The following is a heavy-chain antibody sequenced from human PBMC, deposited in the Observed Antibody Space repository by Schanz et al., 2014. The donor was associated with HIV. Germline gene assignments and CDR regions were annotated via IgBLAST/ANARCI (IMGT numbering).Heavy chain of an antibody. J-gene: IGHJ6*02. Sequence: ESGGGVVQPGRSLRLSCAASGFSFSNYGMHWVRQAPGKGLEWVAVLPYDGTNKKYEDSVKGRFTISRDNSKNTLYLQMKSLRPEDTAVYYCAKDRNHYDSRYRGKGNYYYYYGMDVWGQGTTVTVSS. D-gene: IGHD3-22*01. CDR1: GFSFSNYG. V-gene: IGHV3-30*18. CDR2: LPYDGTNK. CDR3: AKDRNHYDSRYRGKGNYYYYYGMDV.